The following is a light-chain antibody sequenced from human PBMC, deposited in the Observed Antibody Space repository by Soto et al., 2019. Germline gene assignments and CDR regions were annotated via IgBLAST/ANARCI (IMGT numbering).Light chain of an antibody. CDR2: EGS. J-gene: IGLJ2*01. CDR1: SSGVGSYNL. Sequence: QSALTQPASVSGSPGQSITISCTGTSSGVGSYNLVSWYQQLPGKAPKLVIYEGSKRPSGVSDRFSGSKSGNTASLTISGLQAEDEADYYCCSFALINTLVFGGGTKLTVL. CDR3: CSFALINTLV. V-gene: IGLV2-23*01.